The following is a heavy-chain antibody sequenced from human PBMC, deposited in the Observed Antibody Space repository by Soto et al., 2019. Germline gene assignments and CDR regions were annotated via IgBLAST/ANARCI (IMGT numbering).Heavy chain of an antibody. V-gene: IGHV2-5*02. J-gene: IGHJ5*02. CDR1: GFSLSTSGAA. D-gene: IGHD3-3*01. CDR3: AHRATMTIFGLIIDNGIWFDP. Sequence: QINLIESGPTLVKPTQTLTLTCTFSGFSLSTSGAAVGWVRQPPGRALAWLALIYWDGDKRYNASLGNRLTITKDTSMNHVVLTLTNVDPADTATYYCAHRATMTIFGLIIDNGIWFDPWGQGTRVIVSS. CDR2: IYWDGDK.